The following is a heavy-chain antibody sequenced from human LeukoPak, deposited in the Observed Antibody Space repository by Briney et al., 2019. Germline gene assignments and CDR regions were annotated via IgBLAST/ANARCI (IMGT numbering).Heavy chain of an antibody. CDR2: ISPRGTYT. CDR1: GYTFTIHL. J-gene: IGHJ4*02. D-gene: IGHD1-1*01. V-gene: IGHV1-46*01. Sequence: ASVTVSFAASGYTFTIHLAHWVRQAPGQGLEYMGIISPRGTYTDYAQKFRGRVTMNSDTSTSTVYMELSSLSSVDTAVYYCAREYPGTYNFDYWGQGTLVTVSS. CDR3: AREYPGTYNFDY.